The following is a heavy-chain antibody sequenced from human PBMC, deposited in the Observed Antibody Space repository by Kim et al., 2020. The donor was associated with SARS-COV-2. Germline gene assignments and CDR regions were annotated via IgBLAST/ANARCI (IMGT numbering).Heavy chain of an antibody. J-gene: IGHJ4*02. V-gene: IGHV3-7*01. CDR2: IKQDGSEK. D-gene: IGHD1-7*01. Sequence: GGSLRLSCAASGFTFSSYWMSWVRQAPGKGLEWVANIKQDGSEKYYVDSVKGRFTISRDNAKNSLYLQMNSLRAEDTAVYYCARQHHNWNYGGVIYWGQGALGTVSS. CDR1: GFTFSSYW. CDR3: ARQHHNWNYGGVIY.